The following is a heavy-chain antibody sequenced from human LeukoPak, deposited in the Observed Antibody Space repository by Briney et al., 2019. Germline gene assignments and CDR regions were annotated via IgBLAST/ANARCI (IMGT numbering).Heavy chain of an antibody. D-gene: IGHD3-10*01. V-gene: IGHV3-48*03. Sequence: PGGSLRLSCAASGFTFSSYEMNWVRQAPGKGLEWVSYISSSGSTIYYADSVKGRFTISRDNSMNTLYLQMNSLRAEDTAVYYCARASSGSYYRLRYWGQGTLVTVSS. CDR3: ARASSGSYYRLRY. CDR1: GFTFSSYE. CDR2: ISSSGSTI. J-gene: IGHJ4*02.